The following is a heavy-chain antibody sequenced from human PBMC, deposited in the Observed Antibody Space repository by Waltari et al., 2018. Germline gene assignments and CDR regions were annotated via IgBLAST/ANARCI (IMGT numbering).Heavy chain of an antibody. CDR3: TRGNKITAVEVIIPRLTMDV. Sequence: KVSCKASGYTFTDFYMHWVRQAPGQGLEWMGWINPKSGGTDYAQKFQGGVTMTRDTTISTVYMELSRLRSDDTAVYYCTRGNKITAVEVIIPRLTMDVWGQGTTVTVSS. CDR1: GYTFTDFY. CDR2: INPKSGGT. V-gene: IGHV1-2*02. J-gene: IGHJ6*02. D-gene: IGHD3-3*01.